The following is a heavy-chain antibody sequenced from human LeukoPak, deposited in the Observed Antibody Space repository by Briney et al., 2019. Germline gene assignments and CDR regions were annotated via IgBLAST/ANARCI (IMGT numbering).Heavy chain of an antibody. J-gene: IGHJ4*02. CDR3: ARDPLSYYDSSGYSY. D-gene: IGHD3-22*01. Sequence: GGSLRLSCAASGFTFSSYAMHWVRQAPGKGLEWVAVISYDGSNKYYADSVKGRFTISRDNSKNTLYLQMNSLRAEDTAVYYCARDPLSYYDSSGYSYWGQGTLVTVSS. CDR1: GFTFSSYA. V-gene: IGHV3-30-3*01. CDR2: ISYDGSNK.